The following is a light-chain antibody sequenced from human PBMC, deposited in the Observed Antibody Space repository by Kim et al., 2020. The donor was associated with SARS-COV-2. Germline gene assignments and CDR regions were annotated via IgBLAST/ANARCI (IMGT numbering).Light chain of an antibody. Sequence: DIVMTQSPDSLAVSLGERATINCKSSQSVLYSSNNKNYLAWYQQKPGQPPKLLIYWASTRESGVPDRFSGSGSGTDFTLTISSLQAEDVAVYYCQQYYSTPGVTFGPGDQSGYQ. V-gene: IGKV4-1*01. CDR2: WAS. CDR1: QSVLYSSNNKNY. J-gene: IGKJ3*01. CDR3: QQYYSTPGVT.